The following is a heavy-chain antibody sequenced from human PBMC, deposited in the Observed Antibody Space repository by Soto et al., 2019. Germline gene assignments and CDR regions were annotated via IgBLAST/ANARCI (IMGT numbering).Heavy chain of an antibody. J-gene: IGHJ4*02. Sequence: PSETLSLTCTVSGDSISSSSFYWGWIRQPPGKGLEWIGHIFHTGATYQNPTLKSRLRMSVDTSKNQFSLNLSSVTATDKAVYYCERSSIVPTTKFDYWGQGTLVTVSS. CDR3: ERSSIVPTTKFDY. V-gene: IGHV4-39*01. CDR2: IFHTGAT. D-gene: IGHD1-26*01. CDR1: GDSISSSSFY.